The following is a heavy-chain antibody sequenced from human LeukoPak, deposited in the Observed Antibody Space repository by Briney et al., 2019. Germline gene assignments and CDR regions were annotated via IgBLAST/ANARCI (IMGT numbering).Heavy chain of an antibody. CDR2: ISWNSGSM. J-gene: IGHJ6*02. Sequence: GGSLRLSCAASGFTFDDYAMHWVLQAPGKGLEWVSGISWNSGSMDYADSVKGRFTISRDNAKNSLYLQMNSLRAEDTALYYCAKDMARPGWDIFVGDYYYGMDVSGQGTTVTVSS. CDR1: GFTFDDYA. V-gene: IGHV3-9*01. CDR3: AKDMARPGWDIFVGDYYYGMDV. D-gene: IGHD1-26*01.